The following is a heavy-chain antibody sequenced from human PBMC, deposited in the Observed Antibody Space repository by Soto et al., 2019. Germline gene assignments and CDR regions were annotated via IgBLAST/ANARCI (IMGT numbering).Heavy chain of an antibody. V-gene: IGHV4-59*01. Sequence: LSLTCTVSGGSISSYYWSWIRQPPGKGLEWIGYIYYSGSTNYNPSLKSRVTISVDTSKNQFSLKLSSVTAADTAVYYCASDIAVAGTNYYYYGMDVWGQGTTVTVSS. CDR1: GGSISSYY. CDR3: ASDIAVAGTNYYYYGMDV. J-gene: IGHJ6*02. D-gene: IGHD6-19*01. CDR2: IYYSGST.